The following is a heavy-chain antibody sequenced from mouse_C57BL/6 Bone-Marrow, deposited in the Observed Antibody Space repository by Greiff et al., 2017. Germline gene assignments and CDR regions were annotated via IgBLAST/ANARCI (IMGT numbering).Heavy chain of an antibody. J-gene: IGHJ4*01. CDR3: AIFAMDY. Sequence: VQLQQPGAELVKPGASVKVSCKASGYTFTSYWMHWVKQRPGQGLEWIGRIHPSDSDTNYNQKFKGKATLTGDKSSSTAYMQLRSLTSDDSAVYYCAIFAMDYWGQGTSVTVSS. V-gene: IGHV1-74*01. CDR2: IHPSDSDT. CDR1: GYTFTSYW.